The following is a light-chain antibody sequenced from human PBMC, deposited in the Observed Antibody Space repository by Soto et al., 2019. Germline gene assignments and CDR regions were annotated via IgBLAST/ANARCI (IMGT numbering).Light chain of an antibody. CDR3: QQYNNWPQWK. Sequence: EIVMTQSPATLSVSPGERATLSCRASQSVSSNLAWYQQKPGQAPRIIIYGASTRATGTPARFSGSGSGTEFTLTISSLQSEDFAVYYCQQYNNWPQWKFGRGTKVDI. V-gene: IGKV3-15*01. CDR2: GAS. CDR1: QSVSSN. J-gene: IGKJ1*01.